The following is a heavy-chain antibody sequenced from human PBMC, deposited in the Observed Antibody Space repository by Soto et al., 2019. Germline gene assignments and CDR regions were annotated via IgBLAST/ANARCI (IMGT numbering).Heavy chain of an antibody. V-gene: IGHV3-23*01. CDR1: GFTFSSFA. CDR2: ISGSGGST. CDR3: AKSYSSSWYRWNWFDP. Sequence: LRLSCAASGFTFSSFAMSWVRQAPGKGLEWVSAISGSGGSTYFADSVKGRFTISRDNSKNTLYLQMNSLRAEDTAVYYCAKSYSSSWYRWNWFDPWGQGTLVTVSS. D-gene: IGHD6-13*01. J-gene: IGHJ5*02.